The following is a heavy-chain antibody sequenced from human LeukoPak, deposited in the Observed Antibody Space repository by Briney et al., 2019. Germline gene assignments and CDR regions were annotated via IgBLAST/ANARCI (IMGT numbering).Heavy chain of an antibody. CDR2: IYSGGST. D-gene: IGHD2-21*01. Sequence: GGSLRLSCAASGFTVSSIYLTWVRQAPGKGLEWVSIIYSGGSTYYADSVKGRFTISRDNSKNTLYLQMNSLRAEDTAVYYCAKVVEGYYYMDVWGKGTTVTVSS. V-gene: IGHV3-53*05. CDR3: AKVVEGYYYMDV. J-gene: IGHJ6*03. CDR1: GFTVSSIY.